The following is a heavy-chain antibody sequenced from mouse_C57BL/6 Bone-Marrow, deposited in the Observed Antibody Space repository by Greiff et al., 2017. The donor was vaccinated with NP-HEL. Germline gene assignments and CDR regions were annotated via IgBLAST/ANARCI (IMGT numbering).Heavy chain of an antibody. CDR3: ARLGGRGGAMDY. D-gene: IGHD3-3*01. V-gene: IGHV1-64*01. CDR2: IPPNSGST. J-gene: IGHJ4*01. Sequence: QVQLQQPGAELVKPGASVKLSCKASGYTFTSYWMHWVKQRPGQGLEWIGMIPPNSGSTNYNEKFKRKATLTVDKSSSTAYMQLSSLTSEDSAVYYCARLGGRGGAMDYWGQGTSVTVSS. CDR1: GYTFTSYW.